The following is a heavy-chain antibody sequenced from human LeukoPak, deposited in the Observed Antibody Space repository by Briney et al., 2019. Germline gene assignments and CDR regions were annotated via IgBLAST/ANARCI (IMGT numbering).Heavy chain of an antibody. D-gene: IGHD6-19*01. CDR2: INHSGST. V-gene: IGHV4-34*01. J-gene: IGHJ4*02. CDR3: ARGLRVPYSSGWYGY. Sequence: KPSETLSLTCAVYGGSFSGYYWSWIRQPPGKGLEWIGEINHSGSTNYNPSLKSRVTISVDTSKNQFSLKLSSVTAADTAVYYCARGLRVPYSSGWYGYWGQGTLVTVSS. CDR1: GGSFSGYY.